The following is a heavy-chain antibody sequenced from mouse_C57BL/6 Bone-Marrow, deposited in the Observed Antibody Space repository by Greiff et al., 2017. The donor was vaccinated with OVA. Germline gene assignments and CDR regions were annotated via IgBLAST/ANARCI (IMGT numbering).Heavy chain of an antibody. Sequence: VQLKQSGPELVKPGASVKMSCKASGYTFTDYNMHWVKQSHGKSLEWIGYINPNNGGTSYNQKFKGKATLTVNKSSSTAYMERRSLTSEDSAVYYCARSPIYYYGSSPLDYWGQGTTLTVSS. CDR1: GYTFTDYN. CDR2: INPNNGGT. CDR3: ARSPIYYYGSSPLDY. D-gene: IGHD1-1*01. V-gene: IGHV1-22*01. J-gene: IGHJ2*01.